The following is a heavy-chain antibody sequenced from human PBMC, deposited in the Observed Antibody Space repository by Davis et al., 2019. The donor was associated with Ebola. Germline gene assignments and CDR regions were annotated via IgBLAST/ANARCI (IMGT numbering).Heavy chain of an antibody. D-gene: IGHD3-9*01. J-gene: IGHJ6*02. Sequence: SVKVSCKASGGTFSSYAISWVRQAPGQGLEWMGGIIPIFGTANYAQKFQGRVTITADESTSTAYMELSSLRSEDTAVYYCARDSHDILTGSPNGMDVWGQGTTVTVSS. CDR1: GGTFSSYA. V-gene: IGHV1-69*13. CDR2: IIPIFGTA. CDR3: ARDSHDILTGSPNGMDV.